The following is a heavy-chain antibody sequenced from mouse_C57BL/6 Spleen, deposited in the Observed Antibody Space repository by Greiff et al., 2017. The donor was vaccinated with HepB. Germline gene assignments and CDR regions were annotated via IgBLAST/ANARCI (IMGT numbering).Heavy chain of an antibody. Sequence: QVQLKQSGAELARPGASVKMSCKASGYTFTSYTMHWVKQRPGQGLEWIGYINPSSGYTKYNQKFKDKATLTADKSSSTAYMQLSSLTSEDSAVYYCARGLTTVEFDYWGQGTTLTVSS. CDR2: INPSSGYT. CDR3: ARGLTTVEFDY. V-gene: IGHV1-4*01. CDR1: GYTFTSYT. D-gene: IGHD1-1*01. J-gene: IGHJ2*01.